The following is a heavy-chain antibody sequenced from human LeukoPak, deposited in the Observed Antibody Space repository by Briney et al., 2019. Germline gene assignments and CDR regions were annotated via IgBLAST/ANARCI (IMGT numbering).Heavy chain of an antibody. V-gene: IGHV1-8*01. CDR3: ARAQYYDYIWGSPVYYFDY. D-gene: IGHD3-16*01. CDR1: GYTFTSYD. CDR2: MNPNSGNT. J-gene: IGHJ4*02. Sequence: GASVKVSCKAAGYTFTSYDINWVRQATGQGLEWMGWMNPNSGNTGYAQKSQGRVTMTRNTSISTAYMELSSLRSEDTAVYYCARAQYYDYIWGSPVYYFDYWGQGTLVTVSS.